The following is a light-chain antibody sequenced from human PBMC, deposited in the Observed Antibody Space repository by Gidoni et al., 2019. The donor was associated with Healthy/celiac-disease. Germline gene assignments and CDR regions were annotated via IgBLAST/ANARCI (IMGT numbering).Light chain of an antibody. CDR1: QSVISSY. CDR3: QQYDT. CDR2: GSS. J-gene: IGKJ2*01. Sequence: EIVLPQSRGPLSLSPGERATISCRASQSVISSYLAWYQQNPGQAPRLLIYGSSSRATGIPDMFSGSGSATAFTLTISRLEPEDFAVYYCQQYDTFGQGTKLEIK. V-gene: IGKV3-20*01.